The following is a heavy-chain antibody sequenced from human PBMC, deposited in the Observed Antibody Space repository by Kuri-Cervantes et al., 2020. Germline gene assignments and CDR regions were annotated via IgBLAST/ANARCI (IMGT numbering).Heavy chain of an antibody. V-gene: IGHV4-34*01. Sequence: ESLKISCAVYGGSFSGYYWSWIRQPLGKGLEWIGEINHSGSTNYNPSLKSRVTISVDTSKNQFSLKLTSVTAADTAVYYCARDRLAMVVWGQGALVTVSS. CDR1: GGSFSGYY. D-gene: IGHD5-18*01. CDR3: ARDRLAMVV. J-gene: IGHJ4*02. CDR2: INHSGST.